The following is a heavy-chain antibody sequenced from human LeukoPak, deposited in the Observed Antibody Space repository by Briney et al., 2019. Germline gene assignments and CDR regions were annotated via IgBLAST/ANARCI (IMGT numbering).Heavy chain of an antibody. V-gene: IGHV4-30-4*08. D-gene: IGHD4-11*01. CDR1: GGSITSGDYY. CDR2: IYYSGST. J-gene: IGHJ4*02. CDR3: ASHRVNDYSNYVDY. Sequence: SQTLSLTCTVSGGSITSGDYYWSWIRQPPGKGLEWIGYIYYSGSTYYNPSLESRVTISVDTSKNQFSLKLSSVTAADTAVYYCASHRVNDYSNYVDYWGQGTLVTVSS.